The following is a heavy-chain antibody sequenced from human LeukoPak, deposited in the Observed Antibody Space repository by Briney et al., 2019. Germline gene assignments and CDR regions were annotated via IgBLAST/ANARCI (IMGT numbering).Heavy chain of an antibody. CDR2: IYYSGST. D-gene: IGHD6-13*01. J-gene: IGHJ4*02. CDR3: ARGFPSSSSSTRVEYYFDY. Sequence: PSETLSLTCTVSGGSISSSSYYWGWIRQPPGKGLEWIGSIYYSGSTYYNPSLKSRVTISVDTSKNQFSLKLSSVTAADTAVYYCARGFPSSSSSTRVEYYFDYWGQGTLVTVSS. CDR1: GGSISSSSYY. V-gene: IGHV4-39*07.